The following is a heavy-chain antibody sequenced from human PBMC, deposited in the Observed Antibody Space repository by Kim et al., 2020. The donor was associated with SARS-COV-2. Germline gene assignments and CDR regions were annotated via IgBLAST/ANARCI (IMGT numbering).Heavy chain of an antibody. CDR2: IYPGDSDT. CDR1: GYSFTSYW. J-gene: IGHJ6*02. D-gene: IGHD2-15*01. Sequence: GESLKISCKGSGYSFTSYWIGWVRQMPGKGLEWMGIIYPGDSDTRYSPSFQGQVTISADKSISTAYLQWSSLKASDTAMYYCARRPAHRDYYYYGMDVWGQGTTVTVSS. V-gene: IGHV5-51*01. CDR3: ARRPAHRDYYYYGMDV.